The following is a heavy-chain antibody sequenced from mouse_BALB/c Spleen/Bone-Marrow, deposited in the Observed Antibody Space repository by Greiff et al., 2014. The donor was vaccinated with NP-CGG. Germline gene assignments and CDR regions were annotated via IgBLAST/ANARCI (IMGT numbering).Heavy chain of an antibody. V-gene: IGHV5-6-4*01. CDR1: GFTFSSYA. Sequence: EVQGVESGGGLVKPGGSLKLSCAAPGFTFSSYAMSWVRQTPEKRLEWVATISSGGSYTYYPDSVKGRFTISRDNAKNTLYLQMSSLKSEDTAMYYCTKIYYGYDGGYYYAMDYWGQGTSVTVSS. CDR3: TKIYYGYDGGYYYAMDY. D-gene: IGHD2-2*01. CDR2: ISSGGSYT. J-gene: IGHJ4*01.